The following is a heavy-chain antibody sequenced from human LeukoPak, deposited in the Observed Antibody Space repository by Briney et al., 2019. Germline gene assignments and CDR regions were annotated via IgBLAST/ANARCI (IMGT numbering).Heavy chain of an antibody. CDR2: IYTSGST. V-gene: IGHV4-61*02. J-gene: IGHJ6*03. Sequence: PSETLSLTCTVSGGSISSGSYYWSWIRQPAGKGLEWIGRIYTSGSTNCNPSLKSRVTISVDTSKNQFSLKLSSVTAADTAVYYCARNSGSYPEYYYYYYYMDVWGKGTTVTVSS. CDR3: ARNSGSYPEYYYYYYYMDV. D-gene: IGHD1-26*01. CDR1: GGSISSGSYY.